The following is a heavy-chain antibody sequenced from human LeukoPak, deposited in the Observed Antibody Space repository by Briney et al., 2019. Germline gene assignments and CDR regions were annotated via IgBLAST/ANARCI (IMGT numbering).Heavy chain of an antibody. CDR3: AKVLYSSGWFDY. CDR2: IRYDGSNK. J-gene: IGHJ4*02. Sequence: GGSLRLSCAASGFTFSSYGMHWVRQAPGKGLEWVAFIRYDGSNKYYADSVKGRFTISRDNSKNTLCLQMNSLRAEDTAVYYCAKVLYSSGWFDYWGQGTLVTVSS. D-gene: IGHD6-19*01. CDR1: GFTFSSYG. V-gene: IGHV3-30*02.